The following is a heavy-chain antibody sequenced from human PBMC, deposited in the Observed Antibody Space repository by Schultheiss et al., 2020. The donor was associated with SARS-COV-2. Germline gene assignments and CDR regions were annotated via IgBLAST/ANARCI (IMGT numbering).Heavy chain of an antibody. CDR3: ARDVTIFGVEEDWSFFDY. CDR2: SSSSSSYI. J-gene: IGHJ4*02. D-gene: IGHD3-3*01. V-gene: IGHV3-21*01. CDR1: GFTFSSYS. Sequence: GGSLRLSCAASGFTFSSYSMNWVRQAPGKGLEWVSSSSSSSSYIYYADSVKGRFTISRDNAKNSLYLQMNSLRAEDTAVYYCARDVTIFGVEEDWSFFDYWGQGTLVTVSS.